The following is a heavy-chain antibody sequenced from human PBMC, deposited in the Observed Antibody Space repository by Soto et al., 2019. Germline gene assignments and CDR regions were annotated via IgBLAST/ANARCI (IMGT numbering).Heavy chain of an antibody. D-gene: IGHD3-10*01. CDR2: IYYSGST. CDR1: AGSISSGDYY. Sequence: SETLSLTCTVPAGSISSGDYYWSWLRKPPGKGLEWIGYIYYSGSTYYNPSLKSRVTISVDTSKNQFSLKLSSVTAADTAVYYCASQLYYYGMDVWGQGTTVTVSS. V-gene: IGHV4-30-4*01. CDR3: ASQLYYYGMDV. J-gene: IGHJ6*02.